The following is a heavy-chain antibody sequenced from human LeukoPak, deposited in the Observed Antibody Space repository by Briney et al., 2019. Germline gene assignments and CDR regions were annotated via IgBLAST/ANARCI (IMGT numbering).Heavy chain of an antibody. J-gene: IGHJ4*02. CDR2: INPNNGGT. D-gene: IGHD2-2*01. CDR3: ARANPLHCSSTSCLFDY. Sequence: ASVKVSCKASGYTFTDYYMHWVRQAPGQGLEWMGWINPNNGGTYSTQKFQGWVTMTRDTSISTAYMELGRLTSDDTAVYYCARANPLHCSSTSCLFDYWGQGSLVTVSS. V-gene: IGHV1-2*04. CDR1: GYTFTDYY.